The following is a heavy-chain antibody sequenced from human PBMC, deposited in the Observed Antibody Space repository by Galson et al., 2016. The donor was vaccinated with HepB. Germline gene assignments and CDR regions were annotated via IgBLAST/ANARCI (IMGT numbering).Heavy chain of an antibody. CDR1: RFTFSQHG. V-gene: IGHV3-33*01. J-gene: IGHJ4*02. CDR3: ARGLGDGSHFTFDL. D-gene: IGHD1-26*01. Sequence: SLRLSCAGSRFTFSQHGMHWLRQAPGKGLEWVAVIWRDGNNKYYADSVKGRFTMSRDNSKNMAYLQMNNLRPDDTALYYCARGLGDGSHFTFDLWGQGTLVTVSS. CDR2: IWRDGNNK.